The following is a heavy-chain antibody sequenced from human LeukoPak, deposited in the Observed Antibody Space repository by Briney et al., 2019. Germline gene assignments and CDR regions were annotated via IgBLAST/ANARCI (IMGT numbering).Heavy chain of an antibody. V-gene: IGHV1-2*02. J-gene: IGHJ4*02. CDR2: INPNSGGI. CDR1: GYTFTGYY. Sequence: ASVKVSCKASGYTFTGYYMHWVRQAPGQGLEWMGWINPNSGGINYAQKFQGRVTMTRDTSISTAYMELSRLRSDDTAVYYCAREGDWALYYDYVWGSYRHWGQGTLVTVSS. D-gene: IGHD3-16*02. CDR3: AREGDWALYYDYVWGSYRH.